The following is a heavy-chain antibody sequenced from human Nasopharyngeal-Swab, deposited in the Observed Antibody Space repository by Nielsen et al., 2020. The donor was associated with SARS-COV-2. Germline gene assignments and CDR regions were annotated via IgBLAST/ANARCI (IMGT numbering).Heavy chain of an antibody. CDR2: IYSGGSR. Sequence: VRQAPGKGLEWVSVIYSGGSRHYADSVKGRFTISRDNSKNALYPQMNSLRAEDTAVYYCARSRLPGVFSVTASWYFDLWGRGTLVTVSS. J-gene: IGHJ2*01. V-gene: IGHV3-53*01. CDR3: ARSRLPGVFSVTASWYFDL. D-gene: IGHD2-21*02.